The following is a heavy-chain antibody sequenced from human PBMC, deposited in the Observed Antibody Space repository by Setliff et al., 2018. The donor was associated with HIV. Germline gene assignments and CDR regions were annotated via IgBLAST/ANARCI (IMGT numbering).Heavy chain of an antibody. D-gene: IGHD3-22*01. Sequence: GASVKVSCKASGGTFSSYAISWVRQAPGQGLEWMGGIIPILGIANYAQKFQGRVTITADESTSTAYMELSSLRSEDTAVYYCANYYYDSSGLFPRDAFDIWGQGTMVTVSS. J-gene: IGHJ3*02. V-gene: IGHV1-69*10. CDR3: ANYYYDSSGLFPRDAFDI. CDR2: IIPILGIA. CDR1: GGTFSSYA.